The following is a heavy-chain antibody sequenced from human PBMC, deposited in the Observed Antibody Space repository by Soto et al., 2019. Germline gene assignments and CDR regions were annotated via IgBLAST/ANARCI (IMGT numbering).Heavy chain of an antibody. Sequence: PGGSLRLSCAASGFTFSSYGMHWARQAPGMGLEWVAVISYDGSNKYYADSVKGRFTISRDNSKNTLYLQMNSLRAEDTAVYYCARESIVVVPAATTKHNWFDPWGQGTLVTVSS. CDR3: ARESIVVVPAATTKHNWFDP. V-gene: IGHV3-30*03. D-gene: IGHD2-2*01. CDR2: ISYDGSNK. CDR1: GFTFSSYG. J-gene: IGHJ5*02.